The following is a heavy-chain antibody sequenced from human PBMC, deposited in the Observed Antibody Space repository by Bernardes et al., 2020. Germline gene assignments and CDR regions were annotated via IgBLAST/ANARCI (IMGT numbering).Heavy chain of an antibody. J-gene: IGHJ3*02. CDR1: GGSISSYY. CDR3: AKDSAAGTNGAFDI. D-gene: IGHD6-13*01. V-gene: IGHV4-59*01. Sequence: SETLSLTCTVSGGSISSYYWSWIRQPPGKGLEWIGYIYYSGSTNYNPSLKSRVTISVDTSKNQFSLKLSSVTAADTAVYYCAKDSAAGTNGAFDIWGQGTMVTVSS. CDR2: IYYSGST.